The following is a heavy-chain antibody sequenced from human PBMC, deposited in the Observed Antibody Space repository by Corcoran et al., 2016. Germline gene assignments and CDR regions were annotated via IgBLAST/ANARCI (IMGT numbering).Heavy chain of an antibody. Sequence: QVQLQQSGRGLVKPAQTLSLTCAISGDSVSSHSAAWSWNRRSPTRGLEWLGRTYYRSKWSRDYAPSVKGRIAITPDTTKNQFSLPLNSVTPEDTAVDYCARGGQVPHFQYWGQGTLVTVSS. CDR1: GDSVSSHSAA. J-gene: IGHJ4*02. V-gene: IGHV6-1*01. CDR3: ARGGQVPHFQY. CDR2: TYYRSKWSR. D-gene: IGHD5-12*01.